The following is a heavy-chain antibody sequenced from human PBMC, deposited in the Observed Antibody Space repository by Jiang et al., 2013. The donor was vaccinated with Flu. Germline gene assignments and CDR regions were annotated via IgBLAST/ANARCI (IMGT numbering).Heavy chain of an antibody. CDR1: GFTFSDYS. CDR2: ISYDETYK. J-gene: IGHJ4*02. V-gene: IGHV3-30*04. D-gene: IGHD6-13*01. Sequence: VQLVESGGGVVQPGRSLRLSCAASGFTFSDYSMHWVRQAPGKGLEWVAVISYDETYKYYADSVKGRFTISRDNSKKTLYLQMNSLRTEDTALYYCARGGCGSSCPFDYXGQGPWSPSPQ. CDR3: ARGGCGSSCPFDY.